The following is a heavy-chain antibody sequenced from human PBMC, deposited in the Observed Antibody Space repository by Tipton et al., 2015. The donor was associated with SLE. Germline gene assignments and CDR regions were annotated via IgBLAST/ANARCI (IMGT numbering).Heavy chain of an antibody. CDR1: GFTFSDYE. CDR2: ISFSGSTI. CDR3: VRPSLIQGGRFDY. V-gene: IGHV3-48*03. J-gene: IGHJ4*02. D-gene: IGHD1-26*01. Sequence: SLRLSCAASGFTFSDYEMHWVRQTPGKGLEWVSYISFSGSTIYYADSVRGRFTISRDNARDSLYLQMNGLRVEDTAVYYCVRPSLIQGGRFDYWGQGTLVTVSS.